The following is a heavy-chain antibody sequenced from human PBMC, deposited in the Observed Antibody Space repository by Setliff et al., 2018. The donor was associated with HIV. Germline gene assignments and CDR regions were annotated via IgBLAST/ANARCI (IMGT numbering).Heavy chain of an antibody. CDR3: ARRSGPATGDYNWFDP. V-gene: IGHV4-39*07. Sequence: PSETLSLTCTVSSGFISGRSYYWGWIRQPPGKGLEWIGNIYYSGNTYYNPSLTSRVTISIDTSKNQFSLKLRSVTAADTAVYYCARRSGPATGDYNWFDPWGQGTLVTVSS. CDR2: IYYSGNT. CDR1: SGFISGRSYY. D-gene: IGHD2-21*02. J-gene: IGHJ5*02.